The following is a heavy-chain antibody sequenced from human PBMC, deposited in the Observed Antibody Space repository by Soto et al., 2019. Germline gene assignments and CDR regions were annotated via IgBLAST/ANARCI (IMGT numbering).Heavy chain of an antibody. V-gene: IGHV3-7*01. D-gene: IGHD3-22*01. J-gene: IGHJ4*02. Sequence: PAGCLRLSCAASGFTFSSYWMSWVRQAPGKGLEWVANIKQDGSEKYYVDSVKGRFTISRDNAKNSLYLQMNSLRAEDTAVYYCVRDIYDSSGYYVNFDYWGQGTLVTVSS. CDR3: VRDIYDSSGYYVNFDY. CDR2: IKQDGSEK. CDR1: GFTFSSYW.